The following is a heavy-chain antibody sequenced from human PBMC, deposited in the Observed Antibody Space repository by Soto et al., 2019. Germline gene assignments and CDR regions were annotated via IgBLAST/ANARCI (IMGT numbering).Heavy chain of an antibody. D-gene: IGHD4-17*01. CDR3: ARDLSGDYGALDT. Sequence: QVQLVESGGGVVQPGRSLRLSCAPSGFTFSSYGMHWARQAPGKGLEWVAVIWDDGSNKVYADSVKGRFTISRDNSKNTLYLQMNRLRAEDTAVYYCARDLSGDYGALDTWGQGTMVTVSS. CDR1: GFTFSSYG. CDR2: IWDDGSNK. V-gene: IGHV3-33*01. J-gene: IGHJ3*02.